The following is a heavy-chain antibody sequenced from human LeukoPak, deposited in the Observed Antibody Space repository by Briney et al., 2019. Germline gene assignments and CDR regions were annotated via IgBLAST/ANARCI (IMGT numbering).Heavy chain of an antibody. D-gene: IGHD6-19*01. Sequence: GASVKVSCKASGGTFSSYAISWVRQAPGQGLEWMGGIIPIFGTANYAQKFQGRVTITADKSTSTAYMELSSLRSEDTAVYYCARGLQWLVPNYWGQGTLVTVSS. CDR1: GGTFSSYA. CDR2: IIPIFGTA. J-gene: IGHJ4*02. V-gene: IGHV1-69*06. CDR3: ARGLQWLVPNY.